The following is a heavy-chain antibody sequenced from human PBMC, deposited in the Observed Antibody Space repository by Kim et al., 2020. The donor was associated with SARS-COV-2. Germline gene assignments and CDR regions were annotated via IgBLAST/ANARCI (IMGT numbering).Heavy chain of an antibody. D-gene: IGHD6-13*01. CDR2: ISYDGSNK. Sequence: GGSLRLSCAASGFTFSSYGMHWVRQAPGKGLEWVAVISYDGSNKYYADSVKGRFTISRDNSKNTLYLQMNSLRAEDTAVYYCAKDGTGYSSSWEPFDYWGQGTLVTVSS. CDR3: AKDGTGYSSSWEPFDY. V-gene: IGHV3-30*18. CDR1: GFTFSSYG. J-gene: IGHJ4*02.